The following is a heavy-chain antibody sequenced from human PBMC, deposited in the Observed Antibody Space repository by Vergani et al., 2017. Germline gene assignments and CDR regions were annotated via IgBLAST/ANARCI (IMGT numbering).Heavy chain of an antibody. J-gene: IGHJ4*02. CDR1: GYTFTSYG. Sequence: QVQLVQSGAEVKKPGASVKVSCKASGYTFTSYGISWVRQAPGQGLEWMGWISAYNGNTNYAQKLQGRVTMTTDPSTSTAYMELRSLRSDDTAVYYCARELDYDILTGYYDSHFDYWGQGTLVTVSS. D-gene: IGHD3-9*01. V-gene: IGHV1-18*01. CDR2: ISAYNGNT. CDR3: ARELDYDILTGYYDSHFDY.